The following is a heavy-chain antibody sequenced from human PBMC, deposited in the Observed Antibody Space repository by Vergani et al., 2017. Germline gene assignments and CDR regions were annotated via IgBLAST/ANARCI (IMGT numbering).Heavy chain of an antibody. D-gene: IGHD6-13*01. J-gene: IGHJ4*02. CDR3: ASGIAAAGTRY. Sequence: QVQLQQWGAGLLKPSETLSLTCAVYGGSFSGYYWSWIRQPPGKGLEWIGEINHSGSTNYNPSLKSRVTISVDTSKNQFSLKLSSVTAADTAEYYCASGIAAAGTRYWGQGTLVTVSS. CDR2: INHSGST. V-gene: IGHV4-34*01. CDR1: GGSFSGYY.